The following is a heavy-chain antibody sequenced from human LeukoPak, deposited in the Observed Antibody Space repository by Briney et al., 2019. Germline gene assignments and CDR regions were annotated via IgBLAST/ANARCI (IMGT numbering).Heavy chain of an antibody. CDR3: TRRRFYFDY. CDR2: IGNKVNAYTT. CDR1: GFTFSDHY. V-gene: IGHV3-72*01. Sequence: TGGSLRLSCAASGFTFSDHYMDWVRQAPGKGLEWVGRIGNKVNAYTTEYAASVKGRFTISRDDSKNSLYLQMNSLKTEDTAVYYCTRRRFYFDYWGQGTLVTVSS. J-gene: IGHJ4*02.